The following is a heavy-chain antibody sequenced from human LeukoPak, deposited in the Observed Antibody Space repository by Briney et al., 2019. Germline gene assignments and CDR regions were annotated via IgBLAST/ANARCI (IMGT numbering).Heavy chain of an antibody. CDR2: IYYSGST. J-gene: IGHJ4*02. Sequence: SETLSLTCTVSGGSISSYYWSWIRQPPGKGLEWIGYIYYSGSTNYNPSLKSRVTISADTSKNQFSLKLSSVTAADTAVYYCARDRGTYYYDSSGHGSYWGQGTLVTVSS. D-gene: IGHD3-22*01. V-gene: IGHV4-59*12. CDR3: ARDRGTYYYDSSGHGSY. CDR1: GGSISSYY.